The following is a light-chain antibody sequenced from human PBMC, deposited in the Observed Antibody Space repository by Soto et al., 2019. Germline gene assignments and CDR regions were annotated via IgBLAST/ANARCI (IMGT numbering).Light chain of an antibody. J-gene: IGLJ1*01. CDR2: EVS. Sequence: QSALTQPASVSGSPGQSITISCTGTSSDLGTYNYVSWYQQHPGKAPKLMLYEVSNRPSGVSNRFFGSKSGNTASLTISGLQAEDDADYFCNSYTSSSTLDVFGTGTQLTVL. CDR1: SSDLGTYNY. V-gene: IGLV2-14*01. CDR3: NSYTSSSTLDV.